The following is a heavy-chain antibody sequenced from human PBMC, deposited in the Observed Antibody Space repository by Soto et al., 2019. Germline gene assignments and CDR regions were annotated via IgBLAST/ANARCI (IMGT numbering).Heavy chain of an antibody. CDR2: IYAGDSDT. CDR3: ARLWDYGLDV. J-gene: IGHJ6*02. V-gene: IGHV5-51*01. CDR1: GYKFTRYW. Sequence: GESLKISCKGSGYKFTRYWIAWVRQMPGKGPEWMGIIYAGDSDTRYSPSFQGQVTISVDKSITSAYLQWSSLKASDIAMYYCARLWDYGLDVWGQGTTVTVSS. D-gene: IGHD1-26*01.